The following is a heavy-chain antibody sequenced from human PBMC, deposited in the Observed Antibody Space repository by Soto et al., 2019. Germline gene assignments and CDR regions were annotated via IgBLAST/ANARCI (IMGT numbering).Heavy chain of an antibody. D-gene: IGHD3-9*01. CDR2: SSGFNANT. Sequence: VHLVQSGAELKKPGASVKVSCKASGYSFNSYGISWVRQGPGQGLEWIGWSSGFNANTNYAQNHQGRVTLIADATTSTAYMELRSLRSDDSAVYYCEKDHMLTTSTCNYWGQGTLVTVSS. V-gene: IGHV1-18*01. CDR3: EKDHMLTTSTCNY. J-gene: IGHJ4*02. CDR1: GYSFNSYG.